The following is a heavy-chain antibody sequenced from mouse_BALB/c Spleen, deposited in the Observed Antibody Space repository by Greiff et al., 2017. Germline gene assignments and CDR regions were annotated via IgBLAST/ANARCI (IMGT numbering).Heavy chain of an antibody. CDR3: ASYRYDGFAY. J-gene: IGHJ3*01. CDR1: GYTFTDYA. Sequence: VKLQESGPELVRPGVSVKISCKGSGYTFTDYAMHWVKQSHAKSLEWIGVISTYYGNTNYNQKFKGKATMTVDKSSSTAYMELARLTSEDSAIYYCASYRYDGFAYWGQGTLVTVSA. D-gene: IGHD2-14*01. CDR2: ISTYYGNT. V-gene: IGHV1-67*01.